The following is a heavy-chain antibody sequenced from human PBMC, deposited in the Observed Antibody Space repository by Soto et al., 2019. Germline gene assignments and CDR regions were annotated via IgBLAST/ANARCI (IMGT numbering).Heavy chain of an antibody. CDR3: ARYRTKVPVAFDV. V-gene: IGHV1-8*01. D-gene: IGHD3-16*02. J-gene: IGHJ3*01. Sequence: QVQLVQSGAEVKKPGASVQVSCKASGLAFPIDDIIWVRQTIGQGLEFMGWMNPSGRNTGYTQKFQGRATFTWNTPTNTAYMDLSGLRSEDTAVYYCARYRTKVPVAFDVWGQGIMVTVSS. CDR1: GLAFPIDD. CDR2: MNPSGRNT.